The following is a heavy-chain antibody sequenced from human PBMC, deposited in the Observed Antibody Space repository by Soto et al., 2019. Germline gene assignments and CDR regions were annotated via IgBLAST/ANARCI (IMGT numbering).Heavy chain of an antibody. CDR1: GGSISSYY. CDR2: IYYSGST. Sequence: SETLSLTCTVSGGSISSYYWSWIRQPPGKGLEWIGYIYYSGSTNYNPSLKSRVTISVDTSKNQFSLKLSSVTAADTAVYYCARFKWNYAGDAFDIWGQGTMVTVSS. V-gene: IGHV4-59*01. J-gene: IGHJ3*02. CDR3: ARFKWNYAGDAFDI. D-gene: IGHD1-7*01.